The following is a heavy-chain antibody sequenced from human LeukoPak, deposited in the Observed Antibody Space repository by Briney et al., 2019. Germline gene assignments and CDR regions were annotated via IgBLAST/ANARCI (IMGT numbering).Heavy chain of an antibody. CDR2: INRDGGLT. CDR1: GFTFSENW. J-gene: IGHJ3*01. CDR3: AREEHRLAEAGTSAFDL. V-gene: IGHV3-74*01. Sequence: GGSLRLSCVASGFTFSENWMHWVRHAPGKGLAWVPHINRDGGLTNYADSVKGRFTISRDNARNTVYLQMSSLRVEDTAIYFCAREEHRLAEAGTSAFDLGGQGTLVTVSP. D-gene: IGHD6-13*01.